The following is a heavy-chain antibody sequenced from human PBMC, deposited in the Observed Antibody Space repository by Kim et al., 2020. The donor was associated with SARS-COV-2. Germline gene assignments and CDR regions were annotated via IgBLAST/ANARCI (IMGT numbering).Heavy chain of an antibody. V-gene: IGHV3-48*02. CDR3: ATRGETYSYGYG. J-gene: IGHJ4*02. Sequence: YYADSVKGRFTSSRDNAKNSLYLQMNSLRDEDTAVYYCATRGETYSYGYGWGQGTLVTVSS. D-gene: IGHD5-18*01.